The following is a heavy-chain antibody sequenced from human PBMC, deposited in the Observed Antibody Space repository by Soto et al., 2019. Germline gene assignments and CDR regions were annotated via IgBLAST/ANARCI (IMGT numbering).Heavy chain of an antibody. Sequence: GESLRISCKGSGYSFTSYWIGWVRQMPGKGLEWMGIIYPGDSDTRYSPSSQGQVTISADKSISTAYLQWSSLKASDTAMYYCARQWSGPHYYYYYGMDVWGQGTTVTVSS. D-gene: IGHD3-3*01. CDR1: GYSFTSYW. CDR2: IYPGDSDT. CDR3: ARQWSGPHYYYYYGMDV. J-gene: IGHJ6*02. V-gene: IGHV5-51*01.